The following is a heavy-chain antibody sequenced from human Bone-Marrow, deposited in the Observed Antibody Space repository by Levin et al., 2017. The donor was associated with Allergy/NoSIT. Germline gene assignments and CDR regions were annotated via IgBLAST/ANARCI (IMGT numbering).Heavy chain of an antibody. CDR3: TRSLGYCDTSTCCGSWFDP. D-gene: IGHD2/OR15-2a*01. V-gene: IGHV4-59*01. J-gene: IGHJ5*02. CDR2: ISYSGGP. Sequence: PSETLSLTCSVSGGSITSYYWTWIRQAPGKGLEWIGYISYSGGPTYNPSLKSRVTITADKSKNHFSLKLTSVTAADTAVYYCTRSLGYCDTSTCCGSWFDPWGQGTLVSVSS. CDR1: GGSITSYY.